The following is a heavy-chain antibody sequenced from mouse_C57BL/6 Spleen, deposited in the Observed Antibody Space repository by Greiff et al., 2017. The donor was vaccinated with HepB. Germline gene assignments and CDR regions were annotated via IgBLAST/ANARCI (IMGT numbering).Heavy chain of an antibody. J-gene: IGHJ4*01. D-gene: IGHD2-2*01. CDR3: ARCGYDEKDAMDY. CDR2: IDPSDSYT. V-gene: IGHV1-59*01. Sequence: QVQLKQPGAELVRPGTSVKLSCKASGYTFTSYWMHWVKQRPGQGLEWIGVIDPSDSYTNYNQKFKGKATLTVDTSSSTAYMQLSSLTSEDSAVYYCARCGYDEKDAMDYWGQGTSVTVSS. CDR1: GYTFTSYW.